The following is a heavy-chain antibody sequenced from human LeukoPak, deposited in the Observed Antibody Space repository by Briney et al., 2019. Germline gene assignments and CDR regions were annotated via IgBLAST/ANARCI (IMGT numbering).Heavy chain of an antibody. CDR2: INPNSGGT. Sequence: ASVKVSCKASGYTFTGYYMHWVRQAPGQGLEWMGWINPNSGGTNYAQKFQGRVTMTRDTSISTAYMELRRLRSDDTAVYYCARDTCGGDCYRFDPWGQGTLVTVSS. V-gene: IGHV1-2*02. CDR1: GYTFTGYY. CDR3: ARDTCGGDCYRFDP. J-gene: IGHJ5*02. D-gene: IGHD2-21*01.